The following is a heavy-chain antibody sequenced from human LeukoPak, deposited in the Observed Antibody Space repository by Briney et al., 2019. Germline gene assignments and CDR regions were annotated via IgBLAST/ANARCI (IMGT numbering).Heavy chain of an antibody. CDR1: GGTFSSYA. CDR2: IIPILGIA. Sequence: ASVKVSCKASGGTFSSYAISWVRQAPGQGLEWMGRIIPILGIANYAQKFQGRVTITADKSTSTAYMELSSLRSEDTAVYYCARAVYYYDSSGYCNPTGDAFDIWGQGTMVTVSS. CDR3: ARAVYYYDSSGYCNPTGDAFDI. J-gene: IGHJ3*02. D-gene: IGHD3-22*01. V-gene: IGHV1-69*04.